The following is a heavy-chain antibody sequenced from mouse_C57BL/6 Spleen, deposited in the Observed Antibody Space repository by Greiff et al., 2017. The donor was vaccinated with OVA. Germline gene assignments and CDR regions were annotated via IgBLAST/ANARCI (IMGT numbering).Heavy chain of an antibody. J-gene: IGHJ1*03. CDR2: IDPETGGT. V-gene: IGHV1-15*01. Sequence: VQLVESGAELVRPGASVTLSCKASGYTFTDYEMHWVKQTPVHGLEWIGAIDPETGGTAYNQKFKGKAILTADKSSSTAYMELRSLTSEDSAVYYGTRKGDSNPWYFDVWGTGTTVTVSS. CDR1: GYTFTDYE. D-gene: IGHD2-5*01. CDR3: TRKGDSNPWYFDV.